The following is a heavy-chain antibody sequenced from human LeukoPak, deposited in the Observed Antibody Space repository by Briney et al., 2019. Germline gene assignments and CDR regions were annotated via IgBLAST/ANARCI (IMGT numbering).Heavy chain of an antibody. CDR3: ARGHYGLDY. J-gene: IGHJ4*02. CDR2: INPDGSEK. D-gene: IGHD3-16*01. V-gene: IGHV3-7*01. CDR1: GFTFSSHW. Sequence: GSLRPSCAASGFTFSSHWMSWVRQAPGKGLEWVASINPDGSEKYYVDSVKGRFTISRDNAQNSLYLQLNSLRAEDTAMYYCARGHYGLDYWGQGTLVTVSS.